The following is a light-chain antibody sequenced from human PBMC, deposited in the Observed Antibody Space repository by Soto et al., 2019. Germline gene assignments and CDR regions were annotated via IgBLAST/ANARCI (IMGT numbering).Light chain of an antibody. CDR1: QSISTY. J-gene: IGKJ2*01. Sequence: DIQMTQSPSSLSASLGDRVTITCRASQSISTYLNWYQQKPGKAPKLLIPAVSSLPSWVQSRFSGSGSGTDFTLTISSLQPEDFATYYCQQNYISSRTFGQGTKLEIK. CDR2: AVS. V-gene: IGKV1-39*01. CDR3: QQNYISSRT.